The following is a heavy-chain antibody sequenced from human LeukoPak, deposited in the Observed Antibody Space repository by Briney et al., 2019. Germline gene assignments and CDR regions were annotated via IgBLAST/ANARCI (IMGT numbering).Heavy chain of an antibody. Sequence: SETLSLTCAVSGGSISSSNWWSWVRQPPGKGLECIGEIYHSGSTNYNPSLKSRVTISVDKSKNQFSLKLSSVTAADTAVYYCARAYGDYGGFDYWGQGTLVTVSS. J-gene: IGHJ4*02. D-gene: IGHD4-17*01. V-gene: IGHV4-4*02. CDR3: ARAYGDYGGFDY. CDR1: GGSISSSNW. CDR2: IYHSGST.